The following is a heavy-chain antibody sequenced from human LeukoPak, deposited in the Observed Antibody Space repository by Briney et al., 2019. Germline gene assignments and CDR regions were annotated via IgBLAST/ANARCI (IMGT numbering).Heavy chain of an antibody. CDR2: INNVGSHI. D-gene: IGHD5-12*01. V-gene: IGHV3-21*01. CDR1: GFTFSSSA. CDR3: ARDNAGYDY. Sequence: GGSLRLSCAASGFTFSSSAMNWVRQAPGKGLEWVSSINNVGSHIYYAGSVRGRFTISRDNAKNSLYLQMSSLRAEDTAVYYCARDNAGYDYWGQGTLVTVSS. J-gene: IGHJ4*02.